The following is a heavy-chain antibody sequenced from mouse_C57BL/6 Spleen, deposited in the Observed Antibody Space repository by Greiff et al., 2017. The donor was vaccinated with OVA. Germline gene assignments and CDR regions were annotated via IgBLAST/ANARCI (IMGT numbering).Heavy chain of an antibody. CDR1: GYTFTDYE. J-gene: IGHJ4*01. Sequence: VQLQESGAELVRPGASVTLSCKASGYTFTDYEMPWVKQTPVHGLEWIGAIDPETGGTAYNQKSKGKAILTADKSSSTAYMELRSLTSEDSAVYYCTRVYDGYCGDAMDYWGQGTSVTVSS. CDR2: IDPETGGT. V-gene: IGHV1-15*01. D-gene: IGHD2-3*01. CDR3: TRVYDGYCGDAMDY.